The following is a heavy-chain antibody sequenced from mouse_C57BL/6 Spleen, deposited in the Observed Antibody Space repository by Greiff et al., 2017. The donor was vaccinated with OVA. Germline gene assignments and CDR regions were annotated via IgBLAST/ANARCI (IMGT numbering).Heavy chain of an antibody. V-gene: IGHV5-9-1*02. D-gene: IGHD1-1*01. CDR1: GFTFSSYA. CDR2: ISSGGDYI. J-gene: IGHJ2*01. CDR3: TRDRGYGSGYGYFDY. Sequence: EVQLVESGEGLVKPGGSLKLSCAASGFTFSSYAMSWVRQTPEKRLEWVAYISSGGDYIYYADTVKGRFTISRDNARNTLYLQMSSLKSEDTAMYYCTRDRGYGSGYGYFDYWGQGTTLTVSS.